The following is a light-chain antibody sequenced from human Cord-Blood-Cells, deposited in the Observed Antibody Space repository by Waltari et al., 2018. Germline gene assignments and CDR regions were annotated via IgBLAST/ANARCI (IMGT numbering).Light chain of an antibody. CDR2: DAS. Sequence: EIVLTQSPATLSLSLGERATISCGASQSVSSSYLAWYQQKPGLAPRLLIYDASSRATGIPDRFSGSGSGTDFTLTISRLEPEDFAVYYCQQYGSSPRTFGQGTKVEIK. CDR1: QSVSSSY. CDR3: QQYGSSPRT. V-gene: IGKV3D-20*01. J-gene: IGKJ1*01.